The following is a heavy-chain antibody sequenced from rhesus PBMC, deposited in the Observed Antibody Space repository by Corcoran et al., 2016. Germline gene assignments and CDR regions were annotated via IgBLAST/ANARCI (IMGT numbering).Heavy chain of an antibody. CDR1: DYSISSVYY. J-gene: IGHJ4*01. Sequence: QVQLQESGPGLVKPSETLSLTCAVSDYSISSVYYWGWLRQPPGKGLDYIGYISGTSGRTYYNPSLKSRVTISKDTSKNRFSLKLTSVTAADTAVYYCARFVNGAFDYWGQGVLVTVSS. D-gene: IGHD2-39*01. CDR3: ARFVNGAFDY. V-gene: IGHV4-99*01. CDR2: ISGTSGRT.